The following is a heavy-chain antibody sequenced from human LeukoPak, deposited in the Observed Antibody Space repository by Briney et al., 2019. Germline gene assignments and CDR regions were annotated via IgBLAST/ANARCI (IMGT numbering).Heavy chain of an antibody. CDR2: MQSHGGNP. J-gene: IGHJ4*02. Sequence: ASVKISCKASGYTFTTRNMHWVRQAPGQGLESVGIMQSHGGNPRYGQKFQGRLTLTRDSSTSTDYMELRRLTSDDTAVYYCARDTGSYSSDFWGQGTLVTVSS. D-gene: IGHD1-26*01. CDR1: GYTFTTRN. CDR3: ARDTGSYSSDF. V-gene: IGHV1-46*01.